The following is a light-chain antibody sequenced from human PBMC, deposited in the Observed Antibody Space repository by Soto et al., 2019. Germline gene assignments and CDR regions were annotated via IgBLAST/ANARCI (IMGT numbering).Light chain of an antibody. J-gene: IGKJ1*01. CDR3: QHYNVYPWT. Sequence: DIKMTQSPSTLSASVGDTVTITFRASQRMSGWLAWHQQKPGKAPKLLIYDVSALKRGVPPRFSGSGSGTEFTLSISSLQPDDFATYYCQHYNVYPWTFGQGTKVDIK. V-gene: IGKV1-5*01. CDR2: DVS. CDR1: QRMSGW.